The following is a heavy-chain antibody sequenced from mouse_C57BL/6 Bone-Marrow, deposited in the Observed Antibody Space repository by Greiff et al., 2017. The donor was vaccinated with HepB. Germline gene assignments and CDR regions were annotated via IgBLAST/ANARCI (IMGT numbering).Heavy chain of an antibody. J-gene: IGHJ1*03. CDR2: ISYSGST. D-gene: IGHD1-1*01. Sequence: VQLKESGPGLAKPSQTLSLTCSVTGYSITSDYWNWIRKFPGNKLEYMGYISYSGSTYYNPSLKSRISITRDTSKNQYYLQLNSVTTEDTATYYCARYMTTVVATDWYFDVWGTGTTVTVSS. CDR3: ARYMTTVVATDWYFDV. CDR1: GYSITSDY. V-gene: IGHV3-8*01.